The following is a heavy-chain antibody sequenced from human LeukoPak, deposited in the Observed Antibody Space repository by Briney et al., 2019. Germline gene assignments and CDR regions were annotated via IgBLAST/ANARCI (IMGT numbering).Heavy chain of an antibody. CDR1: GYTFTNYA. J-gene: IGHJ4*02. CDR3: AIRDGHTDH. V-gene: IGHV1-3*03. D-gene: IGHD5-24*01. Sequence: ASVKVSCKTSGYTFTNYAMHWVRQAPGQTIQWLAWINPANGYTRYSQHFQDRVTVSSYTSADTAYMELSSLRSEDKAIYYCAIRDGHTDHWGQGTLVTVSS. CDR2: INPANGYT.